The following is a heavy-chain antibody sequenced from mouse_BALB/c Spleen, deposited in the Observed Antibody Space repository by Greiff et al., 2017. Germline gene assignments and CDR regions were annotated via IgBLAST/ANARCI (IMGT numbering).Heavy chain of an antibody. CDR3: AGGNGGRVDGGIDS. J-gene: IGHJ2*01. Sequence: QVQLKQSGPELVRPGASVKMSCKASGYTFTSYWMHWVKQRPGQGLEWIGMIDPSNSETRLNQKFKDKATLNVDKSSNTAYMQLSSLTSEDSAVYYGAGGNGGRVDGGIDSGGKGTTLPVSS. CDR2: IDPSNSET. V-gene: IGHV1S127*01. D-gene: IGHD1-1*01. CDR1: GYTFTSYW.